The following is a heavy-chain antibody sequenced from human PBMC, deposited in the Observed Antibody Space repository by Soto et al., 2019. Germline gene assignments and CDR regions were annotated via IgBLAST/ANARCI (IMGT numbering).Heavy chain of an antibody. CDR2: IYYSGST. CDR1: GGSISSGGYY. Sequence: SETLSLTCTVSGGSISSGGYYWSWNSQHPGKGLEWIGYIYYSGSTSYNPSLKSRVTISVDTSKNQFSLKLSSVTAEDTAMYYCARARGGGGITYNYYFDYWGHGTQVTVSS. J-gene: IGHJ4*01. CDR3: ARARGGGGITYNYYFDY. D-gene: IGHD3-16*01. V-gene: IGHV4-31*03.